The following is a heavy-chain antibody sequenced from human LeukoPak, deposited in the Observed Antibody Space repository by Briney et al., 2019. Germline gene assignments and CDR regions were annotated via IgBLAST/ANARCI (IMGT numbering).Heavy chain of an antibody. Sequence: GRSLRLSCAASGFTFSSYGMHWVRQAPGRGLEWVAVIWYDGSNKYYAGSVKGRFTISRDNSKNTLYLQMNSLRAEDTAVYYCARDARSSDYWGQGTLVTVSS. CDR2: IWYDGSNK. CDR3: ARDARSSDY. J-gene: IGHJ4*02. CDR1: GFTFSSYG. V-gene: IGHV3-33*01. D-gene: IGHD5/OR15-5a*01.